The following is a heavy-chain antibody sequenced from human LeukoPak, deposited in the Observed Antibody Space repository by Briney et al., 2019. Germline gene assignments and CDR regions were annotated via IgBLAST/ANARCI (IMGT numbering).Heavy chain of an antibody. J-gene: IGHJ4*02. CDR1: GFTFSSYA. CDR2: ISYDGSNK. D-gene: IGHD3-22*01. CDR3: ARDRDTNYYDSSGSAFDY. Sequence: GGSLRLSCAASGFTFSSYAMYWVRQAPGKGLEWVAVISYDGSNKYYADSVKGRFTISRDNSKNTLYLQMNSLRAEDTAVYYCARDRDTNYYDSSGSAFDYWGQGTLVTVSS. V-gene: IGHV3-30-3*01.